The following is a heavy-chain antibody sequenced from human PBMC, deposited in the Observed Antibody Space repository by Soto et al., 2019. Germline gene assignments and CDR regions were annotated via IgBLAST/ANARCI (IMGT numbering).Heavy chain of an antibody. V-gene: IGHV3-48*02. J-gene: IGHJ5*02. D-gene: IGHD2-8*01. CDR3: ARDNGMAGSFDP. CDR1: GFTFSAYS. Sequence: QVVESGGGLVQPGGSLRLSCAAPGFTFSAYSMNWARQAPGKGLEWVSYITAGSNTIFYADSVKGRFTISRDNAKNSLYLQMNSLRDDDTAVYYCARDNGMAGSFDPWGPGTLVIVSS. CDR2: ITAGSNTI.